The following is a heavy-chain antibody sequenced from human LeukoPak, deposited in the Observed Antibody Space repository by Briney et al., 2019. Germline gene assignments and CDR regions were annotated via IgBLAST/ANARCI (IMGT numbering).Heavy chain of an antibody. J-gene: IGHJ4*02. Sequence: GGSLRLSCAASGFTFSSYAMHWVRQAPGKGLEWVAFIRYDGSNKYYADSVKGRFTISRDNSKNTLYLQMNSLRAEDTAVYYCAKAILGYCSGGSCYPFDYWGQGTLVTVSS. CDR1: GFTFSSYA. CDR3: AKAILGYCSGGSCYPFDY. D-gene: IGHD2-15*01. CDR2: IRYDGSNK. V-gene: IGHV3-30*02.